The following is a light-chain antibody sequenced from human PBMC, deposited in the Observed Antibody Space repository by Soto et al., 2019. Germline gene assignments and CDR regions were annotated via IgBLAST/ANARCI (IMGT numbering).Light chain of an antibody. CDR2: GNR. Sequence: QSVLTQPPSVSGAPGQRVTISCTGSSSNIGAGYDVHWDQQRPGTAPKLLIFGNRTRPSGVPDRFSGSKSGTSASLAITGLQAEDEADYYCSSYTSSSTYVFGTGTKGTVL. V-gene: IGLV1-40*01. J-gene: IGLJ1*01. CDR3: SSYTSSSTYV. CDR1: SSNIGAGYD.